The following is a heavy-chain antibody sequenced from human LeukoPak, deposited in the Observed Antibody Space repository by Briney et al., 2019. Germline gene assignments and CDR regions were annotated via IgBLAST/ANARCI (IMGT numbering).Heavy chain of an antibody. CDR3: AKERWGSGWHGYFDY. CDR1: GFTFSRYA. V-gene: IGHV3-30-3*01. CDR2: MSYDGTNK. Sequence: GGSLRLSCAASGFTFSRYAMHWVRQAPGKGLEWVAVMSYDGTNKYYADSVKGRFTISRDSSKNTLYLQMNSLRADDTAVYYCAKERWGSGWHGYFDYWGQGTLVTVSS. J-gene: IGHJ4*02. D-gene: IGHD6-19*01.